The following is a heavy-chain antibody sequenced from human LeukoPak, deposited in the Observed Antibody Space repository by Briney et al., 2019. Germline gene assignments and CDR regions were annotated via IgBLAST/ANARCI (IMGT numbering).Heavy chain of an antibody. D-gene: IGHD1-26*01. Sequence: PSETLSLTCTVSGGSISSYYWSWIRQPAGKGLEWIGRIYTSGSTNYNPSLKSRVTMSVDTSKNQFSLKLSSVTAADTAVYYCARENSGSYWGRSYYYYYMDVWGKGTTVTVSS. J-gene: IGHJ6*03. CDR1: GGSISSYY. CDR2: IYTSGST. V-gene: IGHV4-4*07. CDR3: ARENSGSYWGRSYYYYYMDV.